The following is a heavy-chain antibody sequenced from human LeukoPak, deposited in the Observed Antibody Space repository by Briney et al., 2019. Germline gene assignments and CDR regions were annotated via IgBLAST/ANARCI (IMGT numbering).Heavy chain of an antibody. Sequence: SETLSLTCTVSGGSISSSTYYWGWIRQPPGKGLEWIGSIYYGGSTYYTPSLKSRITISVDTSKDQFSLNLNSVTAADTAVYYCARHSKPWSGGSDGFDYWGQGTLVTVSS. CDR1: GGSISSSTYY. CDR2: IYYGGST. CDR3: ARHSKPWSGGSDGFDY. V-gene: IGHV4-39*01. J-gene: IGHJ4*02. D-gene: IGHD5-12*01.